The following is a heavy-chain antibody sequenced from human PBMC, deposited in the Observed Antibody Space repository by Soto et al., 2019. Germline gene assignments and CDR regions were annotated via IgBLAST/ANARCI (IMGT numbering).Heavy chain of an antibody. V-gene: IGHV1-18*01. Sequence: QVQLVQSGAEVQKPGASVKVSCKTSGYIFNNFGITWVRQAPGLGLEWLGWIYSKAGTINFAQKFQGRVTMTTDTSPSTAYMELRSLTFDGSAVYFCARDSDFDIDYWCQGTLVTVS. CDR2: IYSKAGTI. CDR1: GYIFNNFG. D-gene: IGHD5-12*01. CDR3: ARDSDFDIDY. J-gene: IGHJ4*02.